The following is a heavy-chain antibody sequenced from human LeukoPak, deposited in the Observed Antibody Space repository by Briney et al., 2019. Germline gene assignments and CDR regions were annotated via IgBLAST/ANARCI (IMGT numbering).Heavy chain of an antibody. CDR3: ARMPLVGAWFDP. CDR2: IYYSGTT. CDR1: GGSIGSTSHY. J-gene: IGHJ5*02. Sequence: SETLSLTCTVSGGSIGSTSHYWGWIRQPPGKGLEWIGSIYYSGTTYYNPSLKSPVTMSVDTSKNQFSLELNSVTAADTAVYYCARMPLVGAWFDPWGQGTLVTVSS. D-gene: IGHD1-26*01. V-gene: IGHV4-39*01.